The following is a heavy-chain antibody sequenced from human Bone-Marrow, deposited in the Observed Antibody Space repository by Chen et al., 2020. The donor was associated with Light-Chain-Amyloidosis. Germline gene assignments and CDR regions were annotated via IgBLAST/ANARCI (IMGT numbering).Heavy chain of an antibody. V-gene: IGHV5-51*01. CDR1: GYTFPNYW. J-gene: IGHJ4*02. CDR3: ARRRDGYSFDY. Sequence: EVQLEQSGPEVKKPGESLKISCKGSGYTFPNYWTGWVRQMPGKGLEWMGVIYPDDCGGRYSPSFEGQVTSSAGRSSSTAYRQWRCLKAADTAMYYCARRRDGYSFDYWGQGTLVTGSS. CDR2: IYPDDCGG. D-gene: IGHD5-12*01.